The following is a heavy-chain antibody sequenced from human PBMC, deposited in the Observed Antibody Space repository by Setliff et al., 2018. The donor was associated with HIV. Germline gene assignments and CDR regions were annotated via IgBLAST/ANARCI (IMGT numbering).Heavy chain of an antibody. CDR1: GYSISSGYY. J-gene: IGHJ4*02. D-gene: IGHD4-4*01. CDR2: IYHSGST. Sequence: PSETLSLTCAVSGYSISSGYYWGWIRQPPGKGLEWIGSIYHSGSTYYNPSLKSRVTISVDTSKNQFSLKLSSVTAADTAVYYCAREGTTVTLDYWGQGTLVTAPQ. V-gene: IGHV4-38-2*02. CDR3: AREGTTVTLDY.